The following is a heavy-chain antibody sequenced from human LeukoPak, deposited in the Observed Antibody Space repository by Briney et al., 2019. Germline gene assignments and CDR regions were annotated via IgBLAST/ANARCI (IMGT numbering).Heavy chain of an antibody. CDR3: ARGGGGRYSSGWYDDAFDI. Sequence: ASLKVSCKASGYTFTSYYMQWVRQAPGQGLEWMGIINPSGGSTSYAQKFQGRVTMTRDTSTSTVYMELSSLRSEDTAVYYCARGGGGRYSSGWYDDAFDIWGQGTMVTVSS. J-gene: IGHJ3*02. CDR2: INPSGGST. CDR1: GYTFTSYY. D-gene: IGHD6-19*01. V-gene: IGHV1-46*01.